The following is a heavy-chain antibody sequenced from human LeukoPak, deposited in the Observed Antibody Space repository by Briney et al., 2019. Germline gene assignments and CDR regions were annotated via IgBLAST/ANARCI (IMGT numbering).Heavy chain of an antibody. V-gene: IGHV4-39*01. CDR3: ARLPGHSSSLFDP. J-gene: IGHJ5*02. CDR1: GGSISSSSYY. D-gene: IGHD6-13*01. Sequence: SETLSLTCTVSGGSISSSSYYWGWIRQPPGKGLEWIGSIYYSGSTYYNPSLKSRVIISVDTSKNQFSLKLSSVTAADTAVYYCARLPGHSSSLFDPWGQGTLVTVSS. CDR2: IYYSGST.